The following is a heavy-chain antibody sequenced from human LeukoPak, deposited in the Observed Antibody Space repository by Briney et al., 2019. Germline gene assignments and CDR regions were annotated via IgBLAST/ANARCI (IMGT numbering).Heavy chain of an antibody. D-gene: IGHD3-10*01. V-gene: IGHV3-48*03. CDR3: ARPRDGSGSFSGGFDP. CDR1: GFTFSSYE. J-gene: IGHJ5*02. Sequence: GGSLRLSCAASGFTFSSYEMNWVRQAPGKGLEWVSYISSSGSTIYYADSVKGRFTISRDNAKNTLYLQMNSLRAEDTAVYYCARPRDGSGSFSGGFDPWGQGTLVTVSS. CDR2: ISSSGSTI.